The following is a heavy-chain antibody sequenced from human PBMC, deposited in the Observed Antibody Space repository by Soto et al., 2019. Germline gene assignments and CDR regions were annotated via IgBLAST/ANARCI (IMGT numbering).Heavy chain of an antibody. CDR3: AHNALGDYYDMEV. V-gene: IGHV2-5*02. Sequence: QITLKESGPTLVKPTQTLTLTCTFSGFSLSTSAVGVGWIRQPPGKGLQWLAIIYWDDDERYRPSLKSRPTITKDNTNNQVVLTMTNIDPVDTATYYGAHNALGDYYDMEVWGQGTTVTVS. D-gene: IGHD6-13*01. CDR1: GFSLSTSAVG. J-gene: IGHJ6*02. CDR2: IYWDDDE.